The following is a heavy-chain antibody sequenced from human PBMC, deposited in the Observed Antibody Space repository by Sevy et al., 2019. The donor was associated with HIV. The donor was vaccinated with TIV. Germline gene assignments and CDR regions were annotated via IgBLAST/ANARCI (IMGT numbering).Heavy chain of an antibody. J-gene: IGHJ4*02. CDR2: ISYDGSNK. CDR1: GFTFSSYA. Sequence: GGSLRLSCAASGFTFSSYAMHWVRQAPGMGLEWVAVISYDGSNKYYADSVKGRFTISRDNSKNTLYLQMNSLRAEDTAVYYCARDATMATIISAFGYWGQGTLVTVSS. D-gene: IGHD5-12*01. V-gene: IGHV3-30-3*01. CDR3: ARDATMATIISAFGY.